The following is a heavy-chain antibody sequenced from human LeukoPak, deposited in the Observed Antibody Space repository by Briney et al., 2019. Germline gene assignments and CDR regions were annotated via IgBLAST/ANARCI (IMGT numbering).Heavy chain of an antibody. Sequence: GGSLRLSCAASGFTFSSYWMSWVRQAPGKGLEWVANINQDVSERNYVDSVKGRFTISRDNAKNSLYLQMNSLRAEDTAVYYCARDRGYSTFDFWGQGTMVTVSS. J-gene: IGHJ3*01. D-gene: IGHD5-18*01. CDR1: GFTFSSYW. CDR3: ARDRGYSTFDF. V-gene: IGHV3-7*05. CDR2: INQDVSER.